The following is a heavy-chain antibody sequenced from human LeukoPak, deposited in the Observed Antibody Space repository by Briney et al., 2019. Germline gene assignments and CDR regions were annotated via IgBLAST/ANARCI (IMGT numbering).Heavy chain of an antibody. CDR3: ARVDPHFKGVDY. CDR2: IYYIGST. D-gene: IGHD5-12*01. V-gene: IGHV4-59*11. Sequence: SGTLSLTCTASGCTISSHYRSWIRQPPGKGLEWIGYIYYIGSTNYNPSLMNRDTISVDTSKDQVSLKLNSVTAADTAVYYCARVDPHFKGVDYWGQGTLVTVSS. CDR1: GCTISSHY. J-gene: IGHJ4*02.